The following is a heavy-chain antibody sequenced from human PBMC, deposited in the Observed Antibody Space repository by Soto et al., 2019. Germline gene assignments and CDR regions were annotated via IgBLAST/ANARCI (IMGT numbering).Heavy chain of an antibody. V-gene: IGHV3-30*01. CDR2: ISIDSSEI. CDR3: AIDRVADSSLDH. J-gene: IGHJ4*02. CDR1: GFTFCHNA. Sequence: GGSLRLSCVVSGFTFCHNAMHWVRQAPGKGLAWVACISIDSSEIHYADSVMGRFTISRDNPKNTLSLHVTSPRADDTAVYYVAIDRVADSSLDHWGQGTLVTVSS. D-gene: IGHD3-3*01.